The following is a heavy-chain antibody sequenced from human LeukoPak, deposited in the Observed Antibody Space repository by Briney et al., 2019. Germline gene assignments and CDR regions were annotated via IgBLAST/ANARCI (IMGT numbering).Heavy chain of an antibody. Sequence: ASVKVSCKASGGTFSSYAISWVRQAPGQGLEWMGRIIPIFGTANYAQKFQGRVTITTDESTSTAYMELSSLRSEDTAVYYCARDTVITGTTSVWGQGTLVTVSS. CDR1: GGTFSSYA. CDR3: ARDTVITGTTSV. V-gene: IGHV1-69*05. J-gene: IGHJ4*02. CDR2: IIPIFGTA. D-gene: IGHD1-14*01.